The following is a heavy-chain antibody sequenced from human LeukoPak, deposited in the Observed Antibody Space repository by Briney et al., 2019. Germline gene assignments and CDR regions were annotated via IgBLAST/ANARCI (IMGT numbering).Heavy chain of an antibody. J-gene: IGHJ4*02. Sequence: GGSLRLSCAASGFTFSSYAMNWVRQAPGKGLEWVSGISGGGSTYYADSVKGRFTISRDNSKNTLYLQMNSLRAEDTAVYYCAKGSSVTTTGGPSHYWGQGTLVTVSS. CDR2: ISGGGST. D-gene: IGHD4-17*01. V-gene: IGHV3-23*01. CDR1: GFTFSSYA. CDR3: AKGSSVTTTGGPSHY.